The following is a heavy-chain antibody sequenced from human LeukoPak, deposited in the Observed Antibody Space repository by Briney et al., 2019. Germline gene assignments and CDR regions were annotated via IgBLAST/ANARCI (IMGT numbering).Heavy chain of an antibody. CDR3: AKSGYNRFDY. D-gene: IGHD5-24*01. Sequence: GGSLRLSCAASGFTFDDYAMHWVRQGPGKGLEWVSGISWNSGSIGYADSVKGRFTISRDNSKNTLYLQMNSLIAEDTAVYYCAKSGYNRFDYWGQGTRVTVSS. V-gene: IGHV3-9*01. CDR1: GFTFDDYA. CDR2: ISWNSGSI. J-gene: IGHJ4*02.